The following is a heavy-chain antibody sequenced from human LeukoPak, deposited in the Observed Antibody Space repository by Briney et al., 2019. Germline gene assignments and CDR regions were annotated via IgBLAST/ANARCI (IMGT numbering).Heavy chain of an antibody. Sequence: GGSLRLSCAASGFTFSSYEMNWVRQAPGKGLEWVSYISSSGSTIYYADSVKGRFTISRDNAKNSLYLQMNSLRAEDTAVYYCARRGFSSGWYYFDYWGRGTLVTVSS. D-gene: IGHD6-19*01. V-gene: IGHV3-48*03. CDR3: ARRGFSSGWYYFDY. CDR2: ISSSGSTI. J-gene: IGHJ4*02. CDR1: GFTFSSYE.